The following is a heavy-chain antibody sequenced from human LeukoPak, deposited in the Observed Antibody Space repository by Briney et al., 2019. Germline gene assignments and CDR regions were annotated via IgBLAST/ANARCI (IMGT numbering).Heavy chain of an antibody. CDR2: INPNSGGT. CDR3: ARYENYYGSGSYSDASDI. D-gene: IGHD3-10*01. V-gene: IGHV1-2*02. J-gene: IGHJ3*02. Sequence: ASVKVSCKASGYTFTGYYMHWVRQAPGQGLEWMGWINPNSGGTNYAQKFQGRVTMTRDTSISTDYMELSRLRSDDTAVYYCARYENYYGSGSYSDASDIWGQGTMVTVSS. CDR1: GYTFTGYY.